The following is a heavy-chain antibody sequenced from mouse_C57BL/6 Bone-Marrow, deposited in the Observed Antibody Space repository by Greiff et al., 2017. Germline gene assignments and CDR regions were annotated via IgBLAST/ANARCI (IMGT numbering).Heavy chain of an antibody. CDR1: GFSLTSYG. CDR3: AKLRWLLREPFTYAMDY. Sequence: VQVVESGPGLVAPSQRLSITCTVSGFSLTSYGVSWVRQPPGKGLEWLGVIWGDGSTNYHSALISRLSISKDNSKSQVFLKLNSLQTDDTATYYCAKLRWLLREPFTYAMDYWGQGTSVTVSS. CDR2: IWGDGST. V-gene: IGHV2-3*01. D-gene: IGHD2-3*01. J-gene: IGHJ4*01.